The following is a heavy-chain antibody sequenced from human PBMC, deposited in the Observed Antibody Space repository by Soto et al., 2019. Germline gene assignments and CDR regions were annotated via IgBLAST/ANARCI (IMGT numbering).Heavy chain of an antibody. CDR1: GGTFSSYT. CDR3: ARLMVAATNHDAFDI. V-gene: IGHV1-69*02. Sequence: SVKVSCKASGGTFSSYTISWVRQAPGQGLEWMGRIIPILGIANYAQKFQGRVTITADKSTSTAYMELSSLRSEDTAVYYCARLMVAATNHDAFDIWGQGTMVPVSS. D-gene: IGHD2-15*01. J-gene: IGHJ3*02. CDR2: IIPILGIA.